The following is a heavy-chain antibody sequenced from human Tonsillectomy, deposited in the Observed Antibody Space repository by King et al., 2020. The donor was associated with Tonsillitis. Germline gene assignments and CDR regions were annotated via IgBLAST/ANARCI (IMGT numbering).Heavy chain of an antibody. J-gene: IGHJ3*02. V-gene: IGHV1-18*01. CDR3: RVGVDSFDM. Sequence: QLVQSGAEVKKPGASVKVSCKASGYTFTNFGISWVRQAPGQGLEWMGWIGPKYGNTNNVQKLQGRVTLPTDKPTSKAYMELRCLGSDDTARYFCRVGVDSFDMGGQGKMITLSS. D-gene: IGHD1-26*01. CDR1: GYTFTNFG. CDR2: IGPKYGNT.